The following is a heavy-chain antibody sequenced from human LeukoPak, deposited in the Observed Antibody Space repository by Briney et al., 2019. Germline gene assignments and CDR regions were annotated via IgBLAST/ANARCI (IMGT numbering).Heavy chain of an antibody. Sequence: GESLQISFKGSGYSFTSYWIGWGRRMPGKGLEGMGIIYPGDSDTRYSPSSQGQVTISADKSISTAYLQWSSLKASDTAMYYCARQGKSYYDSSGYSDYWGQGTLVTVSS. D-gene: IGHD3-22*01. CDR2: IYPGDSDT. V-gene: IGHV5-51*01. CDR1: GYSFTSYW. CDR3: ARQGKSYYDSSGYSDY. J-gene: IGHJ4*02.